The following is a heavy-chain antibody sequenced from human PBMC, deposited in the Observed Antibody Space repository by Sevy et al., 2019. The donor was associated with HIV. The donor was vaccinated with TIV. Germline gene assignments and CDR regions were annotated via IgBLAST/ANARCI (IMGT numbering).Heavy chain of an antibody. CDR1: GFSISNNY. D-gene: IGHD2-15*01. CDR3: ARGYCGDGSCTAFDP. J-gene: IGHJ5*02. Sequence: GGSLRLSCAASGFSISNNYTAWVRQAPGKGLEWVSVMYSGGSPYYADSVKGRFALSRDKSKNTVYLQMNSLRAEDTAVYYCARGYCGDGSCTAFDPWGQGTLVTVSS. CDR2: MYSGGSP. V-gene: IGHV3-53*01.